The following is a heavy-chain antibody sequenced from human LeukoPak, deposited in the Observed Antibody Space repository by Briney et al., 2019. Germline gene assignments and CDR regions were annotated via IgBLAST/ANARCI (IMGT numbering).Heavy chain of an antibody. CDR2: ISYDGSNK. J-gene: IGHJ4*02. CDR3: ARDGVDSSGYRTFDY. V-gene: IGHV3-30-3*01. D-gene: IGHD3-22*01. Sequence: GGSLRLSCAASGFTFSSYAMRWVRQAPGKGLEWVAVISYDGSNKYYADSVKGRFTISRDNSKNTLYLQMNSLRAEDTAVYYCARDGVDSSGYRTFDYWGQGTLVTVSS. CDR1: GFTFSSYA.